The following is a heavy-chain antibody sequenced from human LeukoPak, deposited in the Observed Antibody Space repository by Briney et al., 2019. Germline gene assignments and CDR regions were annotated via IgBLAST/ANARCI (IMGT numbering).Heavy chain of an antibody. CDR1: GYTLTELS. Sequence: ASVKVSCKVSGYTLTELSMHWVRQAPGKGLEWMGGFDPEDGEAIYAQKFQGRVTMTEDTSTDTAYMELSSLRSEDTAVYYCATDPQFLRFLEWLSHWGQGTLVTVSS. J-gene: IGHJ4*02. CDR3: ATDPQFLRFLEWLSH. CDR2: FDPEDGEA. D-gene: IGHD3-3*01. V-gene: IGHV1-24*01.